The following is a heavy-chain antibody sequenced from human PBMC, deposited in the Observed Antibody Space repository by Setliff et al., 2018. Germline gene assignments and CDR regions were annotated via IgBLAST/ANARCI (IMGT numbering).Heavy chain of an antibody. D-gene: IGHD4-17*01. Sequence: ASETLSLTCSVSGDSMSFSYWSWIRQPPGKGLEWIGSISHSGSTYYNPSLRSRVTISLDTSKNQFSPKLTSVTAADTAVYYCAGGRRYDYGWDFDYWGQGTLVTVSS. CDR1: GDSMSFSY. CDR3: AGGRRYDYGWDFDY. V-gene: IGHV4-38-2*02. CDR2: ISHSGST. J-gene: IGHJ4*02.